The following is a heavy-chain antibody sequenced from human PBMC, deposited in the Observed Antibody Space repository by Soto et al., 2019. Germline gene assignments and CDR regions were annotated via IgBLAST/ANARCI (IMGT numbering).Heavy chain of an antibody. CDR1: GGSISSGGYY. V-gene: IGHV4-31*03. J-gene: IGHJ4*02. D-gene: IGHD3-9*01. Sequence: SETLSLTCTVSGGSISSGGYYWSWIRQHPGKGLEWIGYIYYSGSTYYNPSLKSRVTISVDTSKNQFSLKLSSVTAADTAVYYCAKDKGQYDILTGTGLDYWGQGTLVTVSS. CDR3: AKDKGQYDILTGTGLDY. CDR2: IYYSGST.